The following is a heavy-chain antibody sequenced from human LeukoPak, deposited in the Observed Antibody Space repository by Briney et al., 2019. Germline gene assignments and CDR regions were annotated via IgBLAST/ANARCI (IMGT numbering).Heavy chain of an antibody. CDR1: GYTFTSYG. J-gene: IGHJ4*02. CDR2: ISAYNGNT. D-gene: IGHD3-22*01. V-gene: IGHV1-18*01. Sequence: ASAKVSCKASGYTFTSYGISWVRQAPGQGLEWMGWISAYNGNTNYAQKLQGRVTMTTDTSTSTAYMELRSLRSDDTAVYYCARDSPYDSSGYYYGSWGQGTLVTVSS. CDR3: ARDSPYDSSGYYYGS.